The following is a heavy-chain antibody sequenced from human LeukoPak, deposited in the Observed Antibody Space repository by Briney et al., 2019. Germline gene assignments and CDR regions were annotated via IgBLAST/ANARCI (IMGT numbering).Heavy chain of an antibody. V-gene: IGHV4-4*02. J-gene: IGHJ4*02. CDR1: GGSISSSNW. CDR2: INHSGST. D-gene: IGHD3-10*01. Sequence: PSGTLSLTCAVSGGSISSSNWWSWIRQPPGKGLEWIGEINHSGSTNYNPSLKSRVTISVDTSKNQFSLKLSSVTAADTAVYYCARVAVIYYGWGNYFDYGGREPRVTVPS. CDR3: ARVAVIYYGWGNYFDY.